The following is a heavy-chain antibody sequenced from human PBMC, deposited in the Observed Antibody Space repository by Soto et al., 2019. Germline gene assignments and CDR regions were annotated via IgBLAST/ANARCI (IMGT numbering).Heavy chain of an antibody. Sequence: QVQLQESGPGLVKPSETLSLMCTVSGGSITNYYWSWIRQSPAKGLEWIGYVSDSVRTKYNPSLKIRGTIAVDTSKNQFSLKRTSLTAADTAVYYGARARVGHSAMDVWGQGTTVTVAS. CDR3: ARARVGHSAMDV. D-gene: IGHD1-26*01. CDR1: GGSITNYY. V-gene: IGHV4-59*12. CDR2: VSDSVRT. J-gene: IGHJ6*02.